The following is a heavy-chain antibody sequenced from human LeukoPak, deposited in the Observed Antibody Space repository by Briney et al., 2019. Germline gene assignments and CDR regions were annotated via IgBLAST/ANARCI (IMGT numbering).Heavy chain of an antibody. CDR2: INATGSYI. Sequence: GGSLRLSCAASGFTFSTYSMNWVRQAPGKGLEWVSSINATGSYIYYADSVKGRFTISRDNAKNSLYLQMDSLRAEDTAVYYCARVGAYTNYAPDYGGQGTLVAVSS. V-gene: IGHV3-21*01. D-gene: IGHD4-11*01. CDR3: ARVGAYTNYAPDY. J-gene: IGHJ4*02. CDR1: GFTFSTYS.